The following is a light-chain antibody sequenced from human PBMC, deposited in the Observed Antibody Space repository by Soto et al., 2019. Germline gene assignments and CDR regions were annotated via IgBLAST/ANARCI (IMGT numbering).Light chain of an antibody. Sequence: QSALTQPASVSGSPGQSITISCTGTSSDVGGYNYVSWYQQHPDKAPKLMIYDVSNRPSGVSNRFSGSKSGNTASLTLSGLQADDEADYYCSSYTSSSTRVFGTGTKLTVL. J-gene: IGLJ1*01. CDR2: DVS. CDR1: SSDVGGYNY. V-gene: IGLV2-14*03. CDR3: SSYTSSSTRV.